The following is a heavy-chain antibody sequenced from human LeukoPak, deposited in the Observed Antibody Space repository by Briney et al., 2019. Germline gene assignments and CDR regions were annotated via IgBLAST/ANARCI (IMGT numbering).Heavy chain of an antibody. CDR1: GFTFSSYG. CDR3: ARDLYYDSSGYPSDAFDI. CDR2: INSDGSST. D-gene: IGHD3-22*01. Sequence: GGSLRLSCAASGFTFSSYGMYWVRQAPGKGLVWVSRINSDGSSTSYADSVKGRFTISRDNAKNTLYLQMNSLRAEDTAVYYCARDLYYDSSGYPSDAFDIWGQGTMVTVSS. J-gene: IGHJ3*02. V-gene: IGHV3-74*01.